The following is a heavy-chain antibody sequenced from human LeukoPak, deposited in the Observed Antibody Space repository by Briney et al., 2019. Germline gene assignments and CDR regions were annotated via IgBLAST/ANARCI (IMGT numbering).Heavy chain of an antibody. CDR1: GFTFSSYD. J-gene: IGHJ4*02. V-gene: IGHV3-23*01. D-gene: IGHD2-21*02. CDR2: ISGSGSRT. Sequence: GGSLRLSCAVSGFTFSSYDLNWVRQAPGKGLEWVSGISGSGSRTYYADSVKGRFTISRDNSKNTLYLQMNSLRVEDTAVYYCANVPYCGGDCYYDYWGQGTLVTVSS. CDR3: ANVPYCGGDCYYDY.